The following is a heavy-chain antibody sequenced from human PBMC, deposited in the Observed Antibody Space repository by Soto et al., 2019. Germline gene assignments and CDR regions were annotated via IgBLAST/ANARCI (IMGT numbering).Heavy chain of an antibody. CDR3: VKDNLHSGSYENRYLDL. CDR2: ISFDGNYK. J-gene: IGHJ2*01. D-gene: IGHD1-26*01. V-gene: IGHV3-30*18. Sequence: QVQLVESGGGVVQPGRSLRLSCVGSGFTFSSYGMHWVRQAPGKGVEWLAVISFDGNYKYHADSVKGRFTISRDNSKKTPFMEMSSLSPEDTAVYYCVKDNLHSGSYENRYLDLWGRGTPGTVSS. CDR1: GFTFSSYG.